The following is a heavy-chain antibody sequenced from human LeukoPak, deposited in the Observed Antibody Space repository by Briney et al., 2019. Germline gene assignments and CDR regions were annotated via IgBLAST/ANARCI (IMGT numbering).Heavy chain of an antibody. Sequence: ASVKVSCKASGYTFTSYDINWVRQATGQGLEWMGWMNPINGNTAYAQKFQGRVTMTRNTSISTAYMELSSLRSEDTAVYYCARGGLVAGPYYFDYWGQGTLVTVSS. CDR3: ARGGLVAGPYYFDY. CDR1: GYTFTSYD. V-gene: IGHV1-8*01. D-gene: IGHD6-19*01. CDR2: MNPINGNT. J-gene: IGHJ4*02.